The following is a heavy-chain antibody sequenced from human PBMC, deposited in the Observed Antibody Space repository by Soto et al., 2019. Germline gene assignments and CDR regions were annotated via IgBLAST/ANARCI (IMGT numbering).Heavy chain of an antibody. CDR2: INPNSGGT. J-gene: IGHJ6*02. Sequence: ASVKVSCKASGYTFTGYYMHWVRQAPGQGLEWMGWINPNSGGTNYAQKFQGWVTMTRDTSISTAYMELSRLRSDDTAVYYCAREGYDDSSGYSASGMDVWGQGTTVTVSS. D-gene: IGHD3-22*01. CDR3: AREGYDDSSGYSASGMDV. V-gene: IGHV1-2*04. CDR1: GYTFTGYY.